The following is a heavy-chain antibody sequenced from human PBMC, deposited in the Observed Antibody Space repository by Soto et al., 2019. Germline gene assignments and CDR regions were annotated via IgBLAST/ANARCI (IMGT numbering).Heavy chain of an antibody. V-gene: IGHV1-18*01. Sequence: GASVKVSCKASGYTFTSYGISWVRQAPGQGLEWMGWISAYNGNTNYAQKLRGRVTMTTDTSTSTAYMELRSLRSDDTAVYYCARDRGRITMIAGNNYWGQGTLVTVSS. D-gene: IGHD3-22*01. CDR1: GYTFTSYG. CDR3: ARDRGRITMIAGNNY. J-gene: IGHJ4*02. CDR2: ISAYNGNT.